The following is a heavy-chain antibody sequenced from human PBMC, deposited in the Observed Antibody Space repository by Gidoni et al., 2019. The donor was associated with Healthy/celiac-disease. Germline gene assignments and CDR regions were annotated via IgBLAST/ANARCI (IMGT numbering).Heavy chain of an antibody. J-gene: IGHJ4*02. CDR3: AKGWAMAPGDY. CDR1: GFTFSSYG. Sequence: QVQLVESGGGVVQPGSSLRLSCAASGFTFSSYGMHWVRQAPGKGLEWVAVISYDGSNKYYADSVKGRFTISRDNSKNTLYLQMNSLRAEDTAVYYCAKGWAMAPGDYWGQGTLVTVSS. D-gene: IGHD5-18*01. V-gene: IGHV3-30*18. CDR2: ISYDGSNK.